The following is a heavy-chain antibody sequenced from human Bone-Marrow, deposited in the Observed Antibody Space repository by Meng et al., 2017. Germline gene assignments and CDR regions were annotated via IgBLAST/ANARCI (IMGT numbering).Heavy chain of an antibody. V-gene: IGHV4-31*01. J-gene: IGHJ4*02. D-gene: IGHD1-26*01. CDR1: GGSISSGGYY. CDR3: ARVGYSGSRVTSYYFDY. Sequence: VELEESGPGRVKPSQTLFLTCTVSGGSISSGGYYWSWIRQHPGKGLEWIGYIYYSGSTYYNPSLKSLVTISVDTSKNQFSLKLSSVTAADTAVYYCARVGYSGSRVTSYYFDYWGQGTLVTVSS. CDR2: IYYSGST.